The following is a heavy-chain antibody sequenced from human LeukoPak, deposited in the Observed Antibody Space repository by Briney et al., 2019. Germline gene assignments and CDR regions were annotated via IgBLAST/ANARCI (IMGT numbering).Heavy chain of an antibody. V-gene: IGHV4-61*02. CDR1: GGSISSGSYY. CDR3: ARSAPYCSGGSCYHY. D-gene: IGHD2-15*01. Sequence: PSETLSLTCTVSGGSISSGSYYWSWIRQPAGKGLEWIGRIYTSGSTNYNPSLKSRVTISVDTSKNQFSLKLSSVTAADTAVYYCARSAPYCSGGSCYHYWGQGTLVTVSS. J-gene: IGHJ4*02. CDR2: IYTSGST.